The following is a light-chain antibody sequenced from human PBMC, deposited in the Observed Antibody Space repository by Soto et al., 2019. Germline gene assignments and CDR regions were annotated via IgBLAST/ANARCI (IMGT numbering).Light chain of an antibody. CDR3: QQRDTWPLT. Sequence: EIVLTQSPATLSLSPGERATLSCRASQRVGYYLAWYQQKPGQAPRLLIYDASKRATGIPARFSGSESGTDYTLTISSLEPEDFAVYYCQQRDTWPLTFGQGTRLEIK. CDR2: DAS. CDR1: QRVGYY. V-gene: IGKV3-11*01. J-gene: IGKJ5*01.